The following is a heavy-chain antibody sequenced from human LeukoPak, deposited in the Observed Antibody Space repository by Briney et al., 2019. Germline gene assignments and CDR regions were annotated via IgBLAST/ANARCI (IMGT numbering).Heavy chain of an antibody. J-gene: IGHJ4*02. V-gene: IGHV1-2*06. D-gene: IGHD3-22*01. Sequence: ASVKVSCKASGYTLTDYYMHWVRQAPGQGLEWMGRINPNSGGTNYAQKFQGRVTMTRDTSISTVYMELSRLRSDGTAVYYCARVGYYESSGYYEYWGQGTLVTVSS. CDR3: ARVGYYESSGYYEY. CDR2: INPNSGGT. CDR1: GYTLTDYY.